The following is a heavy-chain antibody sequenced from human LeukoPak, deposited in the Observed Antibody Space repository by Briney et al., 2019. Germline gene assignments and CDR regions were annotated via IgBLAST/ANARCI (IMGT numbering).Heavy chain of an antibody. V-gene: IGHV3-66*01. CDR2: IYSGGST. CDR3: ARATWRYYFDY. Sequence: PGGSLRLSCAASGFTVSSNYMSWVRQAPGKGLEWVSVIYSGGSTYYADSVKGRFTISRDNSKNTLYLQMNSLRDEDTAVYYCARATWRYYFDYWGQGTLVTVSS. CDR1: GFTVSSNY. J-gene: IGHJ4*02. D-gene: IGHD3-3*01.